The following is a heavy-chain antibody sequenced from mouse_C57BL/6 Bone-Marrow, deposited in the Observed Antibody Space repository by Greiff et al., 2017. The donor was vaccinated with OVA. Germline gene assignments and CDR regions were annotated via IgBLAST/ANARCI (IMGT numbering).Heavy chain of an antibody. CDR1: GYTFTGYW. D-gene: IGHD1-1*02. CDR2: ILPRSGST. CDR3: SREGNGD. V-gene: IGHV1-9*01. J-gene: IGHJ2*01. Sequence: QVQLQQSGAELVQPGASVKLSCKASGYTFTGYWIDWVKQRPGHGLEWIGEILPRSGSTKSNDKFKDKATFTADTSSNTAYMQLSSRTTEVSASYYCSREGNGDWGQGTTLTVSS.